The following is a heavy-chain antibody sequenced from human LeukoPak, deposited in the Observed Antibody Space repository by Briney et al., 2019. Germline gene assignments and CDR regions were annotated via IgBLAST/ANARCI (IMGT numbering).Heavy chain of an antibody. Sequence: ASVKVSCKASGYSFTSYAIHWVRQAPGQRLEWMGWINAGNGNTKYSQKFQVRVTITRDTSASTAYMELSSLRSEDTAVYYCAREVAGTLHYWGQGTLVTVSS. D-gene: IGHD6-19*01. J-gene: IGHJ4*02. CDR2: INAGNGNT. CDR3: AREVAGTLHY. V-gene: IGHV1-3*01. CDR1: GYSFTSYA.